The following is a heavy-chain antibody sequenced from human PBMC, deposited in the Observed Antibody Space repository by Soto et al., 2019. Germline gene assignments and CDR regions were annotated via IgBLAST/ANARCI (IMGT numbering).Heavy chain of an antibody. CDR3: AKDGYYYDSSGYPDY. Sequence: GSLRLSCAASGFTFSSYGMHWVRQAPGKGLEWVAVISYDGSNKYYADSVKGRFTISRDNSKNTLYLQMNSLRAEDTAVYYCAKDGYYYDSSGYPDYWGQGTLVTVSS. CDR1: GFTFSSYG. V-gene: IGHV3-30*18. D-gene: IGHD3-22*01. CDR2: ISYDGSNK. J-gene: IGHJ4*02.